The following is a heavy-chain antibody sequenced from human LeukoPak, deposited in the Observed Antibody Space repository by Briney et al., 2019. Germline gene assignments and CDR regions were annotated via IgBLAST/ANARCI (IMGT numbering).Heavy chain of an antibody. Sequence: GGSLRLSCAASGSTFTDYYMSWIRQAPGKGLEGVSYISSSGSTIYYADSVKGRFTISRDNAKNSLYLQMNNLRAEDTAVYYCARPREGGATPYYFYYMDVWGKGTTVTVSS. CDR1: GSTFTDYY. J-gene: IGHJ6*03. V-gene: IGHV3-11*04. D-gene: IGHD1-26*01. CDR2: ISSSGSTI. CDR3: ARPREGGATPYYFYYMDV.